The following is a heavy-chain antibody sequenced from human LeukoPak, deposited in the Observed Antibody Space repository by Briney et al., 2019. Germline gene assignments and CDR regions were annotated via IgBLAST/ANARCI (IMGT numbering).Heavy chain of an antibody. V-gene: IGHV1-46*01. Sequence: ASVKVSCKASGYTFTSYYMHWVRQAPGQGLEWMGIINPSGGSTSYAQKFQGRVTMTRDTSISTAYMELSRLRSDDTAVYYCARDLRNFDYWGQGTLVTVSS. D-gene: IGHD4-17*01. CDR2: INPSGGST. CDR1: GYTFTSYY. J-gene: IGHJ4*02. CDR3: ARDLRNFDY.